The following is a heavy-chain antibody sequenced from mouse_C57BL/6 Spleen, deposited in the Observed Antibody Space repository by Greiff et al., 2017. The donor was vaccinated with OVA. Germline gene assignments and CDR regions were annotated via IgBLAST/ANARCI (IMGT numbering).Heavy chain of an antibody. CDR2: IWSDGST. D-gene: IGHD1-1*01. CDR3: ARQNYGSRGAMDY. J-gene: IGHJ4*01. Sequence: VQLQQSGPGLVAPSQSLSITCTVSGFSLTSYGVHWVRQPPGKGLEWLVVIWSDGSTTYNSALKSRLSISKDNSKSQVFLKMNSLQTDDTAMYYCARQNYGSRGAMDYWGQGTSVTVSS. V-gene: IGHV2-6-1*01. CDR1: GFSLTSYG.